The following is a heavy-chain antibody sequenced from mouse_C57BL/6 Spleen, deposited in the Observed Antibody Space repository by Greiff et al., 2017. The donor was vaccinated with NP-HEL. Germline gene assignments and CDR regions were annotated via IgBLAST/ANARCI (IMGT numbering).Heavy chain of an antibody. Sequence: EVMLVESGEGLVKPGGSLKLSCAASGFTFSSYAMSWVRQTPEKRLEWVAYISSGGDYIYYADTVKGRFTISRDNARNTLYLQMSSLKSEDTAMYYCTRGGTTVVPYWYFDVWGTGTTVTVSS. J-gene: IGHJ1*03. CDR3: TRGGTTVVPYWYFDV. CDR2: ISSGGDYI. D-gene: IGHD1-1*01. CDR1: GFTFSSYA. V-gene: IGHV5-9-1*02.